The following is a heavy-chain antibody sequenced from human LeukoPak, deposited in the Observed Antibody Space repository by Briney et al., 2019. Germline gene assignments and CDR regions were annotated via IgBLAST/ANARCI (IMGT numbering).Heavy chain of an antibody. D-gene: IGHD2-2*01. CDR2: IYPGDSDT. CDR1: GYSFTSYW. CDR3: ARQRYCSSTSCLSAYYFDY. V-gene: IGHV5-51*01. J-gene: IGHJ4*02. Sequence: GESLKISCKGSGYSFTSYWIGWVRPMPGKGLEWMGIIYPGDSDTRYSPSFQGQVTISADKSISTAYLQWSSLKASDTAMYYCARQRYCSSTSCLSAYYFDYWGQGTLVTVSS.